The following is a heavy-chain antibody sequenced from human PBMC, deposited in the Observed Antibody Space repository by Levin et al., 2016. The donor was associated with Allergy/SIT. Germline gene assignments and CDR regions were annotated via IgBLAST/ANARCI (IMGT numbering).Heavy chain of an antibody. D-gene: IGHD2-2*01. Sequence: SVKVSCKASGGTFNNNAISWVRQAPGQAPEWMGRVIPTANYANYAHRFHGRVTLTADTSTSTVYMEMTSLTSQDTAIYYCARDSPHHCTSISCPFDYWGPGTLVTVSS. CDR1: GGTFNNNA. CDR2: VIPTANYA. V-gene: IGHV1-69*10. CDR3: ARDSPHHCTSISCPFDY. J-gene: IGHJ4*02.